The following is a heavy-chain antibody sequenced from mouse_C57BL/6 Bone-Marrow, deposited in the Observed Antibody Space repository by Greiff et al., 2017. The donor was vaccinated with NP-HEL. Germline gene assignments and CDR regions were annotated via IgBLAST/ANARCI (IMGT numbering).Heavy chain of an antibody. D-gene: IGHD2-1*01. Sequence: EVQLQQSGPELVKPGASVKISCKASGYTFTDYYMNWVKQSHGKSLEWIGDINPNNGGTSYNQKFKGKATLTVDKSSSTAYMELRSLTSEDSAVYYCARSDSYGNMYYFDYWGQGTTLTVSS. J-gene: IGHJ2*01. CDR1: GYTFTDYY. CDR2: INPNNGGT. V-gene: IGHV1-26*01. CDR3: ARSDSYGNMYYFDY.